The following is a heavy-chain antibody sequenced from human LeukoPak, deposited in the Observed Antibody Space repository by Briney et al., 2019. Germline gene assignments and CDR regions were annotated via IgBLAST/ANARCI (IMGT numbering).Heavy chain of an antibody. CDR1: GGSVSSGNYY. V-gene: IGHV4-61*01. CDR2: IYYSGST. CDR3: ARVPYSSVYHYCFDY. J-gene: IGHJ4*02. D-gene: IGHD3-22*01. Sequence: SETLSLTCTVSGGSVSSGNYYWSWIRQPPGRGLEWIGYIYYSGSTRYNPSLKSRVTISVDTSKNQFSLKLNSVTAADTAVYYCARVPYSSVYHYCFDYWGQGTLVTVSS.